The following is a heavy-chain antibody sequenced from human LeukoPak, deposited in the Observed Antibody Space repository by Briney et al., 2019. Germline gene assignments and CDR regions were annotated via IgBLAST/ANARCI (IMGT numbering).Heavy chain of an antibody. CDR1: GGSISSGSYY. D-gene: IGHD6-13*01. CDR2: IYTSGST. V-gene: IGHV4-61*02. CDR3: ARWSTSWYAFDI. Sequence: PSETLSLTCTVSGGSISSGSYYWSWIRQPAGKGLEWIGRIYTSGSTNYNPSLKSRVTISVDTSKNQFSLKLSSVTAADTAVYYCARWSTSWYAFDICGQGTLVTVSS. J-gene: IGHJ3*02.